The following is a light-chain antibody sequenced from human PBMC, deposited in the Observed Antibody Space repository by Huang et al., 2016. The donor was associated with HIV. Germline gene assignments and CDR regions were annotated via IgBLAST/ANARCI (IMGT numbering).Light chain of an antibody. J-gene: IGKJ2*01. V-gene: IGKV3-11*01. CDR3: QQRGDWPYT. Sequence: EIVLTQSQATLSLSPGERATLSCRASKSIRNYLAWYQQKPGQVPRPLFYDTSNRATGIPARFGGSGSGTDFPLTISSLEPEDFAVYYCQQRGDWPYTFGQGAKVEIK. CDR1: KSIRNY. CDR2: DTS.